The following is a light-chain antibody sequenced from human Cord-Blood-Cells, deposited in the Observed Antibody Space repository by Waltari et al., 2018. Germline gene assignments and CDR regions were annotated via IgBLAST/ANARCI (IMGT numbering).Light chain of an antibody. CDR3: CSYAGSYTFV. V-gene: IGLV2-11*01. CDR1: SSDVGGYNY. CDR2: DVS. Sequence: QSALTQPRPVSGSPGQSVTISCTGTSSDVGGYNYVFWYQQHPGKAPKLMIYDVSKRPSGVPDRFSGSKSGNTASLTISGLQAEDEADYYCCSYAGSYTFVFGTGTKVTVL. J-gene: IGLJ1*01.